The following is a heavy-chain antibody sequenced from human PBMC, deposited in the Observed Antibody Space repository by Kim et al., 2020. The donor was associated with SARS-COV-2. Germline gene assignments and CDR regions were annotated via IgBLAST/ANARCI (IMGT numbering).Heavy chain of an antibody. V-gene: IGHV3-48*03. CDR2: ISSSGSTI. CDR1: GFTFSSYE. D-gene: IGHD2-15*01. Sequence: GGSLRLSCAASGFTFSSYEMNWVRQAPGKGLEWVSYISSSGSTIYYADSVKGRFTISRDNAKNSLYLQMNSLRAEDTAVYYCARDFAYCSCGSCYLIHFDYWGQGTLVTVSS. CDR3: ARDFAYCSCGSCYLIHFDY. J-gene: IGHJ4*02.